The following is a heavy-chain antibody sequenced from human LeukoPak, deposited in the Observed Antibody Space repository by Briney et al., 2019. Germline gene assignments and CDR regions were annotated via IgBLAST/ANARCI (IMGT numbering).Heavy chain of an antibody. V-gene: IGHV3-66*01. CDR2: IYSGGAT. Sequence: QPGGSLRLSCAVSGFTVSSNYMNWVRQAPGKGLEWVSIIYSGGATYYADSVKGRFTISRDNSENILYLQMNSLRAEDTALYYCASYAGIAVAGTKHYWGQGTLVTVSS. CDR3: ASYAGIAVAGTKHY. D-gene: IGHD6-19*01. CDR1: GFTVSSNY. J-gene: IGHJ4*02.